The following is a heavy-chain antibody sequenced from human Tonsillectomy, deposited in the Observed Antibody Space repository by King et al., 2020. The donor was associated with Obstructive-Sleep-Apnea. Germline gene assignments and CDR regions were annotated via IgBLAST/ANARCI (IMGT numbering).Heavy chain of an antibody. Sequence: VQLVESGGGLVKPGGSLRLSCAASGFTFSDYYMSWIRQTPGKGLEWLSYISSSSGYTNYADSVKGRFTISRDNAKKSLYLQMNSLRAEDTAVYYCARDQVEYLWGSYRPSSFDYWGQGTLVTVSS. V-gene: IGHV3-11*06. CDR2: ISSSSGYT. D-gene: IGHD3-16*02. J-gene: IGHJ4*02. CDR1: GFTFSDYY. CDR3: ARDQVEYLWGSYRPSSFDY.